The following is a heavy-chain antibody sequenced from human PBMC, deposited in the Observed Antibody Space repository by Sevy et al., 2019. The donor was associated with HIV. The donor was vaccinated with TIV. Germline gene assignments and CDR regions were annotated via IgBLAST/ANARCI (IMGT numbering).Heavy chain of an antibody. D-gene: IGHD3-3*01. J-gene: IGHJ4*02. CDR3: ARQRSGPWYFDY. CDR1: GYTFSNYD. Sequence: ASVKVSCKASGYTFSNYDINWVRQAPGQGLEWMGRISVYNGDTDYSQKLQGRVTMTTDTSTNTVYMDLRSLRSDDTAMYCCARQRSGPWYFDYWGQGTLVTVSS. V-gene: IGHV1-18*01. CDR2: ISVYNGDT.